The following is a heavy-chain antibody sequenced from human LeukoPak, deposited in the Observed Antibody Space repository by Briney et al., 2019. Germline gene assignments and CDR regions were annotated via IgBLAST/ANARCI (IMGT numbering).Heavy chain of an antibody. Sequence: SQTLSLTCTVSGGSISSGGYYWSWIRQHPGKGLEWIGYIYYSGSTYYNPSLKSRVTISVDTSKNQFSLKLSSVTAADTAVYYCARSSSWYDFWFDPWGQGTLVTVSS. J-gene: IGHJ5*02. V-gene: IGHV4-31*03. D-gene: IGHD6-13*01. CDR1: GGSISSGGYY. CDR2: IYYSGST. CDR3: ARSSSWYDFWFDP.